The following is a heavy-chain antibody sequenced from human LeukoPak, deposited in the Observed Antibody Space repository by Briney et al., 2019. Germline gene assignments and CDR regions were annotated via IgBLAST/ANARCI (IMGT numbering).Heavy chain of an antibody. CDR1: GFSFSSYA. CDR3: AKVTGVWDSGSYYFDY. CDR2: ISYDGSNK. J-gene: IGHJ4*02. Sequence: PGGSLRLSCAASGFSFSSYAMHWVRQAPGKGLEWVAVISYDGSNKYYADSVKARFTISRDNSKNTLYLQMNSLRAEDTAVYYCAKVTGVWDSGSYYFDYWGQGTLVTVSS. D-gene: IGHD1-26*01. V-gene: IGHV3-30*04.